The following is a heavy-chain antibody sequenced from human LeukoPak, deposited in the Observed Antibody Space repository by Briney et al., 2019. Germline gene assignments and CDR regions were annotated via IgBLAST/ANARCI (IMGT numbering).Heavy chain of an antibody. Sequence: GGSLRLSCAASGFTFSSYGMHWVRQAPGKGLEWVAFIRYDGSNKYYADSVKGRFTISRDNSKNTLYLQMNSLRAEDTAVYYCAKRVAASSGTNDYWGQGTLVTVSS. J-gene: IGHJ4*02. D-gene: IGHD5-18*01. CDR1: GFTFSSYG. CDR3: AKRVAASSGTNDY. CDR2: IRYDGSNK. V-gene: IGHV3-30*02.